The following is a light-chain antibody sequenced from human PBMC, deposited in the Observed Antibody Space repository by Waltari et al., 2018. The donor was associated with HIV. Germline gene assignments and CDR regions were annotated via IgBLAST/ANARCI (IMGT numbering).Light chain of an antibody. Sequence: DIVMTQSPDSLAVSLGERATLKCKSSRSVLSSSNNKNYLTWYQQKPGQPPKLLLFWASTRQSGVPDRFSGSGSGADFTLTISSLQAEDVAVYYCQQCYSTPYTFGQGTKLEIK. CDR2: WAS. CDR1: RSVLSSSNNKNY. CDR3: QQCYSTPYT. J-gene: IGKJ2*01. V-gene: IGKV4-1*01.